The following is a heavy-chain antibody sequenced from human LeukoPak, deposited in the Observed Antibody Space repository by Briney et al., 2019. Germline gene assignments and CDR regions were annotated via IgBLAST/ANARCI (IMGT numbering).Heavy chain of an antibody. D-gene: IGHD3-3*01. CDR3: AIGVLRFLEWPGDAFDI. Sequence: SVKVSCKASGGTFSSYAISWVRQAPGQGLEWMGGIIPIFGTANYAQKFQGRVTITTDESTSTAYMELSSLRSEDTAVYYCAIGVLRFLEWPGDAFDIWGQGTMVTVSS. CDR2: IIPIFGTA. V-gene: IGHV1-69*05. J-gene: IGHJ3*02. CDR1: GGTFSSYA.